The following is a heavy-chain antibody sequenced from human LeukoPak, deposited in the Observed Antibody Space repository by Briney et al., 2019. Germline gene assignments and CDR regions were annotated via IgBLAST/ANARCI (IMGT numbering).Heavy chain of an antibody. CDR1: GFTFSGYG. CDR3: AKDLGWIHFAY. J-gene: IGHJ4*02. CDR2: ISGSGGST. V-gene: IGHV3-23*01. Sequence: PGGSLRLSCAASGFTFSGYGMSWVRQAPGKGLEWVSAISGSGGSTYYADSVKGRFTISRDNSKNTLYLQMNSLRAEDTAVYYCAKDLGWIHFAYWGQGTLVTVSS. D-gene: IGHD5-18*01.